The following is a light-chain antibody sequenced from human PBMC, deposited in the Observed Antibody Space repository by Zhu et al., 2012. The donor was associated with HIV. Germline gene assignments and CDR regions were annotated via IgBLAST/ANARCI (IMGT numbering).Light chain of an antibody. J-gene: IGKJ1*01. CDR2: KAS. CDR1: QSITNF. V-gene: IGKV1-5*03. CDR3: QQYSDYST. Sequence: DIQITQSPSTLSASVGDRVTITCRASQSITNFLAWYQQKPGTAPKLLIYKASTLESGVPSRFSGSGFGTEFTLTISSLQPDDLGTYYCQQYSDYSTFGQGTKVEFK.